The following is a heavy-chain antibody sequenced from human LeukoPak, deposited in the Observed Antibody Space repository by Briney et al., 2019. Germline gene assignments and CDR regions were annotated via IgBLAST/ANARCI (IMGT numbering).Heavy chain of an antibody. J-gene: IGHJ4*02. CDR3: AKDNVVVPTAGDYFDY. D-gene: IGHD2-2*01. V-gene: IGHV3-23*01. CDR1: GFTFSSYA. Sequence: PGGSLRLSCAASGFTFSSYAMSWVRQAPGKGLEWVSAISGSGGSTYYADSVKGRFTISRDNSKNTLYLQMNSLRAEDTAVYYCAKDNVVVPTAGDYFDYWGQGTLVTVSS. CDR2: ISGSGGST.